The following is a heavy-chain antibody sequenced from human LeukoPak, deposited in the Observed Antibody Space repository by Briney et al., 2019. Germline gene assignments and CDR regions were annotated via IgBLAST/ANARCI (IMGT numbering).Heavy chain of an antibody. Sequence: GGSLRPSCAASGFRFSSSGMHWVRQAPGKGLEWVAVISFDGSNKYYADSVKGRFTISRDNSKNTLYLQMNSLRAEDTAVYHCAKDAGTWGYVYYFDSWGQGTLVTVSS. CDR1: GFRFSSSG. CDR2: ISFDGSNK. D-gene: IGHD3-10*01. V-gene: IGHV3-30*18. CDR3: AKDAGTWGYVYYFDS. J-gene: IGHJ4*02.